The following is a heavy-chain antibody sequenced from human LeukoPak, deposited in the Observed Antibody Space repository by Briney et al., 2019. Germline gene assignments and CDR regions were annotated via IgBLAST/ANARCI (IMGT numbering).Heavy chain of an antibody. CDR2: IQQDGSEK. J-gene: IGHJ6*02. D-gene: IGHD3-10*01. CDR3: TRGTPHYYYGSGSPPYGLDV. CDR1: GFIFSSYW. V-gene: IGHV3-7*01. Sequence: GGSLRLSCAASGFIFSSYWMSWVRQAPGKGLELVANIQQDGSEKYYVDSVKGRFTISRDNAKNSLYLQMSGLRAEDTAVYYCTRGTPHYYYGSGSPPYGLDVWGQGTTVTVSS.